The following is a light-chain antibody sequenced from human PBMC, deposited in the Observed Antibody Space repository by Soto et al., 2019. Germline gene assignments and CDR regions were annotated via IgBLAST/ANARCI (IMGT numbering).Light chain of an antibody. V-gene: IGLV1-40*01. J-gene: IGLJ2*01. CDR1: SSNIGASDD. CDR3: QYYDSRPSGYVV. CDR2: GNG. Sequence: QSVLTQPPSVSGAPGQRVTISCTGSSSNIGASDDVHWYQQLPGTAPKLLIYGNGKRPSGVPVRFSGSKSGTPASLAITGLQADDEADYYYQYYDSRPSGYVVFGGGTNLTVL.